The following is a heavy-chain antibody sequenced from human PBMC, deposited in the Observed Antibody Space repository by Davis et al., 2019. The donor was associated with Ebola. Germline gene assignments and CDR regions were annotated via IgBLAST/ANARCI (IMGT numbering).Heavy chain of an antibody. CDR2: MSGSGGGT. Sequence: GESLKISCSASGFTLSSYAMNWVRQAPGKGLEWVSGMSGSGGGTYYADSVKGRFTISRDNSKNTLYLQMDSLRAEDTAVYYCAKWGYGGGFDFWGQGTLVTVSS. CDR3: AKWGYGGGFDF. J-gene: IGHJ4*02. V-gene: IGHV3-23*01. D-gene: IGHD4-23*01. CDR1: GFTLSSYA.